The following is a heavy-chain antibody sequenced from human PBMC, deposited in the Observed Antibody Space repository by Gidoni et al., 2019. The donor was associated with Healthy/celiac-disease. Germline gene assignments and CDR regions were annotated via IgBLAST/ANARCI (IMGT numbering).Heavy chain of an antibody. CDR3: ARAGDYDSSGYPQAFPFDY. V-gene: IGHV5-51*01. CDR2: IYPGDSDT. CDR1: GYSFTSYW. Sequence: EVQLVQSGAEVKKPGESLKISCKGSGYSFTSYWIGWVRQMPGKGLEWMGIIYPGDSDTRYSPPFQGQVTISADKSISTAYLQWSSLKASDTAMYYCARAGDYDSSGYPQAFPFDYWGQGTLVTVSS. D-gene: IGHD3-22*01. J-gene: IGHJ4*02.